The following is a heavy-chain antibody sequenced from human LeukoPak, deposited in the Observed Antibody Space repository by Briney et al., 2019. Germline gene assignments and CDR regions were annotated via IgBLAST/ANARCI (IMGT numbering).Heavy chain of an antibody. CDR2: ISGSGGAT. J-gene: IGHJ4*02. CDR1: GFTFSSSP. V-gene: IGHV3-23*01. CDR3: GKYVQTSVGANDY. D-gene: IGHD1-26*01. Sequence: PGGSLRLSCAASGFTFSSSPVNWVRQAPGKGLEWVSVISGSGGATFYGDSVQGRFTISRDNSRDTLYLQMNSLTAEDTAVYYCGKYVQTSVGANDYWGQGTLVTVSS.